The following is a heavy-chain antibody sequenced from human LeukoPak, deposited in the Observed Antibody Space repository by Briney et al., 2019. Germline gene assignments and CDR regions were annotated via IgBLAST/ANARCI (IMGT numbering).Heavy chain of an antibody. CDR3: AREVATTNYYYYMDV. D-gene: IGHD5-12*01. J-gene: IGHJ6*03. Sequence: GGSLRLSCAASGFTFSSYEMNWVRQAPGRGLEWVSYISSSGSTIYYADSVKGRFTIYRDNAKNSLYLQMNSLRAEDTAVYYCAREVATTNYYYYMDVWGKGTTVTVSS. CDR2: ISSSGSTI. V-gene: IGHV3-48*03. CDR1: GFTFSSYE.